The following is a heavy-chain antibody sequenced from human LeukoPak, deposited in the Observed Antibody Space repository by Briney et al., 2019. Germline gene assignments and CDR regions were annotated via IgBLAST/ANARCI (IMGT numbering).Heavy chain of an antibody. CDR3: ARWQLERPYHFDC. V-gene: IGHV3-64*01. Sequence: GGSLRLSCAASGFTFSSYAMHWVRQAPGKGLEYVSSINSNGRSTYSGNSVKGRFTISRDNAKNSLYLQMNSLRAEDTAVYYCARWQLERPYHFDCWGQGALVTVSS. J-gene: IGHJ4*02. D-gene: IGHD1-1*01. CDR1: GFTFSSYA. CDR2: INSNGRST.